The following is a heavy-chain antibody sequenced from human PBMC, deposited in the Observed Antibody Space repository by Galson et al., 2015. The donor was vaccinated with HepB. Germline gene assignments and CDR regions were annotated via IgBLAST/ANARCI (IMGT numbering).Heavy chain of an antibody. CDR2: IKEDGSEK. Sequence: SLRLSCAASGFTLSSYWMSWVRQAPGKGLEWVANIKEDGSEKFYVDSVKGRFTISRDNAKNSLSLQMNSLRVEDTAMYYCARDYYDINGYPAFDYWGQG. V-gene: IGHV3-7*03. D-gene: IGHD3-22*01. CDR1: GFTLSSYW. J-gene: IGHJ4*02. CDR3: ARDYYDINGYPAFDY.